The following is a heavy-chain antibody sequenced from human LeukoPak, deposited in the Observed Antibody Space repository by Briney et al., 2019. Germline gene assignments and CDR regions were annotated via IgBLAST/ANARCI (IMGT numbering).Heavy chain of an antibody. CDR2: LYSVGTT. CDR1: GFTVSSNS. V-gene: IGHV3-53*04. D-gene: IGHD6-13*01. J-gene: IGHJ4*02. CDR3: ASRGGSSWFDY. Sequence: GGSLRLSCAVSGFTVSSNSMSWVRQAPGKGLEWVSFLYSVGTTYYADSVKGRFTIFRHNSENTLYLRMNSLRAEDTAVYYCASRGGSSWFDYWGQGTLVTVSS.